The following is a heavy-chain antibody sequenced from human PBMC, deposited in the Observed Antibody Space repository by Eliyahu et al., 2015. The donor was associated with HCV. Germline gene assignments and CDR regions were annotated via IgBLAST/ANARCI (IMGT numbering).Heavy chain of an antibody. V-gene: IGHV3-11*06. J-gene: IGHJ6*02. Sequence: QVQVVESGGGLVKPGGSLRLSCAASGFTFSXHYMXWXRRAPGKGLEWVSYISSSSSYTNYADSVKGRFTISRDNAKNSLYLQMNSLRAEDTAVYYCARDGYCSGGNCSPTDYYYHGMDVWGQGTTVTVSS. CDR1: GFTFSXHY. D-gene: IGHD2-15*01. CDR3: ARDGYCSGGNCSPTDYYYHGMDV. CDR2: ISSSSSYT.